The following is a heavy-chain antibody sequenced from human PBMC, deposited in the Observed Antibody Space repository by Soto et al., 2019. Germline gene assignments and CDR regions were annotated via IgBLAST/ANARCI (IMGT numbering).Heavy chain of an antibody. Sequence: PSETLSLTCTVSSGSIISGGYYCSGIRQQPWSGLELIGYIYYSGSTYYNPSLKSRVTISVDTSKNQFSLKLSSVTAADTAVYYCASFLNWFDPWGQGTLVTVSS. CDR1: SGSIISGGYY. CDR3: ASFLNWFDP. J-gene: IGHJ5*02. CDR2: IYYSGST. V-gene: IGHV4-31*03.